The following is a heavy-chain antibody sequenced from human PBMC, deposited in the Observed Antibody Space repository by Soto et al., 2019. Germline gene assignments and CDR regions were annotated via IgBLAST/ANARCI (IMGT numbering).Heavy chain of an antibody. CDR1: GGSISSGGYY. CDR3: ARDQAASLDYYYGMDV. V-gene: IGHV4-31*03. Sequence: SETLSLTCTVSGGSISSGGYYWSWIRQHPGKGLEWIGYIYYSGSTYYNPSLKSRVTISVDTSKNQFSLKLSSVTAADTAVYYCARDQAASLDYYYGMDVWGQGTTVTVS. CDR2: IYYSGST. J-gene: IGHJ6*02. D-gene: IGHD2-15*01.